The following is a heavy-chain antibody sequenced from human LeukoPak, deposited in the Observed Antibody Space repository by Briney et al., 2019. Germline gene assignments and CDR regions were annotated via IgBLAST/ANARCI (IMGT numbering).Heavy chain of an antibody. CDR2: ISGSGGST. Sequence: GGSLRLSCAASGFTFSSYAMSWVRQAPGKGLEWVSAISGSGGSTYYADSVKGRFTVSRDNSKNTLYLQMNSLRAEDTAVYYCARDAAVVPAAAEFDYWGQGTLVTVSS. J-gene: IGHJ4*02. CDR3: ARDAAVVPAAAEFDY. CDR1: GFTFSSYA. V-gene: IGHV3-23*01. D-gene: IGHD2-2*01.